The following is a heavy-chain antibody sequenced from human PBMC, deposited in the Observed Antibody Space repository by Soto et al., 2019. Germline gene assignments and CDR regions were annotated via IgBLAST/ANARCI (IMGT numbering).Heavy chain of an antibody. J-gene: IGHJ4*02. D-gene: IGHD1-26*01. CDR3: AKGSSGSYWPFDY. CDR1: GFTFSSYA. CDR2: ISGSGATT. V-gene: IGHV3-23*01. Sequence: GGSLRLSCAASGFTFSSYAMSWVRQAPGKGLEWVSAISGSGATTYYADSVKGRFTISRDNSKNTLYLQMNSLRAEDTAVYYYAKGSSGSYWPFDYWGQGTLVTVSS.